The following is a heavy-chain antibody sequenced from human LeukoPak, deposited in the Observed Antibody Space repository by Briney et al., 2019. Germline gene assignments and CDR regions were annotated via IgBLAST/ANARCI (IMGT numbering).Heavy chain of an antibody. D-gene: IGHD1/OR15-1a*01. V-gene: IGHV6-1*01. J-gene: IGHJ4*02. CDR3: ARPRGTMLTTYGHYFDY. CDR1: GDSVSSNSAA. CDR2: TYYRSKWYN. Sequence: SQTLSLTCAISGDSVSSNSAAWSWIRQSPSRGLEWLGRTYYRSKWYNEYALSVKSRITINPDTSKNHFSLQLSSVTAADTAVYYCARPRGTMLTTYGHYFDYWGQGTLVTVSS.